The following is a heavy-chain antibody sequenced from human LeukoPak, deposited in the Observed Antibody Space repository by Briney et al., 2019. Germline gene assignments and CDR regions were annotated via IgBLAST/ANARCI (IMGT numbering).Heavy chain of an antibody. CDR1: GGSISSYY. CDR3: ARVSDSSSWYDY. Sequence: PSETLSLTCTVSGGSISSYYWSWIRQPPGKGLEWIGYIYYSGSANYNPSLKSRVTISLDTSKNQFSLKLSSVTAADTAVYYCARVSDSSSWYDYWGQGTLVTVSS. CDR2: IYYSGSA. J-gene: IGHJ4*02. D-gene: IGHD6-13*01. V-gene: IGHV4-59*01.